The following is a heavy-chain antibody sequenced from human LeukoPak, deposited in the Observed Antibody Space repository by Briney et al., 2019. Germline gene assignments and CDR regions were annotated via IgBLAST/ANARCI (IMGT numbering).Heavy chain of an antibody. Sequence: ASETLSLTCTVSGGSISSCYWSWIRQPAGKGLEWIGRIYTSGSTNYNPSLKSRVTMSVNTSKNQFSLKLSSVTAADAAVYYCARDRGATYFDYWGQGTLVTVSS. CDR1: GGSISSCY. CDR3: ARDRGATYFDY. J-gene: IGHJ4*02. D-gene: IGHD1-26*01. CDR2: IYTSGST. V-gene: IGHV4-4*07.